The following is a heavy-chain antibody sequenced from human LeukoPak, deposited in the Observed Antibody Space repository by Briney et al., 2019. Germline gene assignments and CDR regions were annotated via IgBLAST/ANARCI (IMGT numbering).Heavy chain of an antibody. CDR3: ARYVDTDNWFDP. V-gene: IGHV4-59*12. CDR1: GGSISSYY. Sequence: SETLSLTCTVSGGSISSYYWSWIRQPPGKGLEWIGYIYYSGSTNYNPSLKSRVTISVDTSKNQFSLKLSSVTAADTAVYYCARYVDTDNWFDPWGQGTLVTVSS. J-gene: IGHJ5*02. CDR2: IYYSGST. D-gene: IGHD5-18*01.